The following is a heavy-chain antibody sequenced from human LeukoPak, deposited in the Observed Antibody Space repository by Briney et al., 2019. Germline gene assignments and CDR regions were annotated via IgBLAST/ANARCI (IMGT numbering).Heavy chain of an antibody. Sequence: PGGSLRLSCAASGFTVSSYSMNWVRQAPGKGLEWVSSISSSSSYIYYADSVKGRFTISRDNAKYSLYLQMNSLRAEDTAVYYCARCDRSGNYYGSGSPWGQGTLVTVSS. CDR2: ISSSSSYI. CDR1: GFTVSSYS. D-gene: IGHD3-10*01. J-gene: IGHJ5*02. CDR3: ARCDRSGNYYGSGSP. V-gene: IGHV3-21*01.